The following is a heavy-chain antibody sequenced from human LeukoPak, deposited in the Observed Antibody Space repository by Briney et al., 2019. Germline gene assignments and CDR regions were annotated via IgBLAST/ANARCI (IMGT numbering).Heavy chain of an antibody. Sequence: KTSETLSLTCTVSGGSISSSSYYWGWIRQPRGKGLGWIGSIYYSGSTYYNPALKSRVTISADTSKNQFSLKLSSVTAAGTAVYYCARLPPRYMDVWGKGTTVTVSS. J-gene: IGHJ6*03. CDR1: GGSISSSSYY. CDR3: ARLPPRYMDV. CDR2: IYYSGST. V-gene: IGHV4-39*07.